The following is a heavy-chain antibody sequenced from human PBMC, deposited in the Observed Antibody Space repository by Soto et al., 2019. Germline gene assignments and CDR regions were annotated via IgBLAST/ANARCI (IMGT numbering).Heavy chain of an antibody. V-gene: IGHV3-23*01. D-gene: IGHD6-13*01. J-gene: IGHJ3*02. Sequence: GGSLRLSCAASGFTFSSYAMSWVRQAPGKGLEWVSAISGSGGSTYYADSVKGRFTISRDNSKNTLYLQMNSLRAEDTAVYYCAKVLVAAAGTLKLDAFDIWGQGTMVTVSS. CDR2: ISGSGGST. CDR3: AKVLVAAAGTLKLDAFDI. CDR1: GFTFSSYA.